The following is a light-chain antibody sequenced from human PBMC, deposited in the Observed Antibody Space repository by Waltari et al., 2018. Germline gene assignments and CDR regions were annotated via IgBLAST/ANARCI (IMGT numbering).Light chain of an antibody. CDR2: RNK. V-gene: IGLV1-47*01. CDR3: ASWDGSLGGVI. Sequence: QSVLSQPPSASGTPGQRVTISCSGSNYNIGNNFVYWYHQLPGTAPKLLIYRNKQRPSAVPVRFSGAKAGTSASLAISGRRSEDEADYYCASWDGSLGGVIFGGGTKLTV. CDR1: NYNIGNNF. J-gene: IGLJ2*01.